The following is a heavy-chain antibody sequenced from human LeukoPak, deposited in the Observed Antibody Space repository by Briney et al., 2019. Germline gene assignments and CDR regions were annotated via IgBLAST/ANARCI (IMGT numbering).Heavy chain of an antibody. V-gene: IGHV4-4*02. CDR2: INHSGST. J-gene: IGHJ5*02. Sequence: GSLRLSCEGSAFIFSGHWMNWVRQPPGKGLEWIGEINHSGSTNYNPSLKSRVTISVDTSKNQFSLKLSSVTAADTAVYYCAREGYSSSWYPNPWGQGTLVTVSS. CDR3: AREGYSSSWYPNP. CDR1: AFIFSGHW. D-gene: IGHD6-13*01.